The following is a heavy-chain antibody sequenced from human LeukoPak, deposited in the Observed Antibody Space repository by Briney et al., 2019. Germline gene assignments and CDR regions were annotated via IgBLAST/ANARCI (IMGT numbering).Heavy chain of an antibody. D-gene: IGHD2-2*01. J-gene: IGHJ4*02. V-gene: IGHV1-8*01. CDR3: ARGSSTSCFDY. CDR1: GYTFTSYD. Sequence: SGSVKVSCRASGYTFTSYDINWVRQATGQGLEWMGWMNPNSGNTGYAQKFQGRVTMTRNTSISTAYMELSSLRSEDTAVYYCARGSSTSCFDYWGQGTLVTVSS. CDR2: MNPNSGNT.